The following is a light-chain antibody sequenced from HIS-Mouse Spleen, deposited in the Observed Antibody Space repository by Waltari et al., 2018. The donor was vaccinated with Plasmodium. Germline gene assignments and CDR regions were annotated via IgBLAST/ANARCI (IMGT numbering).Light chain of an antibody. Sequence: EIVLTQSPATLSLSPGERATLSCRSSQSVSSYLAWYQQKPGQAPRLLIYYASNRATGIPARFSGSGSGTDFTLTISSLEPEDFAVYYCQQRSNSFGGGTKVEIK. CDR1: QSVSSY. CDR3: QQRSNS. V-gene: IGKV3-11*01. CDR2: YAS. J-gene: IGKJ4*01.